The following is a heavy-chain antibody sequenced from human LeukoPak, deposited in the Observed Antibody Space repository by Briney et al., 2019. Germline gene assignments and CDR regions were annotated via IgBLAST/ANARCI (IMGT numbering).Heavy chain of an antibody. CDR2: INHSGST. V-gene: IGHV4-34*01. J-gene: IGHJ3*02. CDR3: ARGSGSYFRFDAFDI. CDR1: GGSFSGYY. Sequence: SETLSHTCAVYGGSFSGYYWSWIRQPPGKGLEWIGEINHSGSTNYNPSLKSRVTISVDTSKNQFSLKLSSVTAADTAVYYCARGSGSYFRFDAFDIWGQGTMVTVSS. D-gene: IGHD1-26*01.